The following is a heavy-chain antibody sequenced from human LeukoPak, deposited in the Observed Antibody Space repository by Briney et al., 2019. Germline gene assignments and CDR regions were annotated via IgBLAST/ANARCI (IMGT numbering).Heavy chain of an antibody. CDR1: GGSISSGDYY. D-gene: IGHD3-10*01. CDR2: NYYREST. J-gene: IGHJ5*02. Sequence: SETLSLTCTVSGGSISSGDYYWSWIRQPPGKGLEWIGYNYYRESTYYNPSLKSRVTISVDTSKNQFSLKLSSVTAADTAVYYCARGRMVRGVIIWFDPWGQGTLVTVSS. V-gene: IGHV4-30-4*01. CDR3: ARGRMVRGVIIWFDP.